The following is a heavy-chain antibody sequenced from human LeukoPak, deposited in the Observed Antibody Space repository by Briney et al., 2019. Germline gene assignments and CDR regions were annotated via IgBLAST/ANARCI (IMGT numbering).Heavy chain of an antibody. D-gene: IGHD5-12*01. CDR1: GYTLTELS. J-gene: IGHJ4*02. CDR2: LDPEDGET. CDR3: ATGPVIGGYDPNPYFDY. Sequence: ASVKVSCTVSGYTLTELSMHWVRQAPGKGLEWMGGLDPEDGETIYAQKFQGRVTMTEDTSTDTAYMELSSLRSEDTAVYYCATGPVIGGYDPNPYFDYWGQGTLVTVSS. V-gene: IGHV1-24*01.